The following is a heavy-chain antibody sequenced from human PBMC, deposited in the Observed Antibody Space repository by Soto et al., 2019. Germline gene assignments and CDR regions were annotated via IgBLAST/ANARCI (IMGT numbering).Heavy chain of an antibody. CDR3: AAYYDIKGFNF. CDR1: SDSISNYS. Sequence: SETLSLTCTVSSDSISNYSWSWIRQPPGKGLEWIGYIYDSEYTHYSPSLKSRVTMSVDTSKNQFSLKLSSVTAADTAVYYCAAYYDIKGFNFWGQGTLVTVSS. V-gene: IGHV4-59*01. J-gene: IGHJ4*02. CDR2: IYDSEYT. D-gene: IGHD3-9*01.